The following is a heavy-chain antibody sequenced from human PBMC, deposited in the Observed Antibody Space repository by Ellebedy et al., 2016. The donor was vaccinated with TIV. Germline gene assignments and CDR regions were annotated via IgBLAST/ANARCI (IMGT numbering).Heavy chain of an antibody. D-gene: IGHD1-1*01. J-gene: IGHJ5*02. CDR1: GYTFTSYG. CDR2: ISAYNGNT. CDR3: ARERDETGTLGYALNWFDP. V-gene: IGHV1-18*04. Sequence: ASVKVSXXASGYTFTSYGISWVRQAPGQGLEWMGWISAYNGNTNYAQKLQGRVTMTTDTSTSTAYMELRSLRSDDTAVYYCARERDETGTLGYALNWFDPWGQGTLVTVSS.